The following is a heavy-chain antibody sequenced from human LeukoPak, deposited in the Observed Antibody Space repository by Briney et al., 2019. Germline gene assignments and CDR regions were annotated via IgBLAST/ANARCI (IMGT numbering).Heavy chain of an antibody. CDR2: ISYDGSNK. J-gene: IGHJ4*02. Sequence: PGRSLSLSCAASGFLFSSYGMHWVRQAPGKGLEWVAVISYDGSNKYYADSVKGRFTISRDNSKNTLYLQMNSLRAEDTAVYYCAKDRTGPIIGYFDYWGQGTLVTVSS. V-gene: IGHV3-30*18. D-gene: IGHD2-8*02. CDR1: GFLFSSYG. CDR3: AKDRTGPIIGYFDY.